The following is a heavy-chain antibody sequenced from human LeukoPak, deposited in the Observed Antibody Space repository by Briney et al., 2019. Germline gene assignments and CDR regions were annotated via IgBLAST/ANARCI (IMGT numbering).Heavy chain of an antibody. D-gene: IGHD2-15*01. CDR3: VRALGYCSSGSCYYYDY. Sequence: PGESLKISCNGSGYRFSSYWIGWVRQMPGKGLEWMGIIYPGDSETRYSPSFQGQVTISADKSISTAYLQWSSLKASDTAMYYCVRALGYCSSGSCYYYDYWGQGTLVTVSS. V-gene: IGHV5-51*01. CDR2: IYPGDSET. J-gene: IGHJ4*02. CDR1: GYRFSSYW.